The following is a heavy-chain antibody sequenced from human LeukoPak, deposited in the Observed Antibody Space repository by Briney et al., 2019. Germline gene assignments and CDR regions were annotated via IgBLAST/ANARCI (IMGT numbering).Heavy chain of an antibody. J-gene: IGHJ4*02. CDR2: ISSSSIDI. D-gene: IGHD5-24*01. CDR3: ARVRRDGIFDY. CDR1: GSTFTSYS. V-gene: IGHV3-21*01. Sequence: GGPLRLSFAAPGSTFTSYSMNWGRQAPGKGLEWASSISSSSIDIYYADSVKGRFTISRDNAKNSLYRQMSSLRAEDKVVYYCARVRRDGIFDYWGQGTLVTVSS.